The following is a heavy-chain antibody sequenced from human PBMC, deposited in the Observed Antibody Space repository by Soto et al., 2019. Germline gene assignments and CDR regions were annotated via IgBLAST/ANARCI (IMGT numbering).Heavy chain of an antibody. CDR2: AIPILGIA. Sequence: QVQLVQSGAELKKPGSSVNISCKASGGIFSNYAINWVRQAPGQGLEWMGGAIPILGIANYAQKLKGRVTVTPDESTRTAYMELSGLTSDDTAVDYCAKGLVAREVIYSYGVDVWGQGTTVTVS. D-gene: IGHD6-6*01. J-gene: IGHJ6*02. V-gene: IGHV1-69*01. CDR1: GGIFSNYA. CDR3: AKGLVAREVIYSYGVDV.